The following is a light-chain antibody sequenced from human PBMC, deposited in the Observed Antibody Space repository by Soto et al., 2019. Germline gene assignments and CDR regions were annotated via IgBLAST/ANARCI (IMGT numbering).Light chain of an antibody. V-gene: IGLV2-18*02. Sequence: QSALTQPPSVSGSPGQSVTISCTGTRSDVGSYNRVSWYQQPPGTAPKHMIFEVSYLPSGVPDRFSGSKSGNTASLTISGLQAEDEADYYCSSYTSSSTPYVFGTGTKLTVL. CDR3: SSYTSSSTPYV. CDR1: RSDVGSYNR. CDR2: EVS. J-gene: IGLJ1*01.